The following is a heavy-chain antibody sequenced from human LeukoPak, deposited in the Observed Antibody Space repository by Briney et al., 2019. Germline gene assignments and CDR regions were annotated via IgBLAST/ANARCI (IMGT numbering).Heavy chain of an antibody. CDR1: GFTFSSYG. J-gene: IGHJ5*02. CDR2: IRYDGSNK. V-gene: IGHV3-30*02. Sequence: PGGSLRLSCAASGFTFSSYGMHWVRQAPGKGLEWVAFIRYDGSNKYYADSVKGRFTISRDNSKNTLYLQMNSLRAEDTAVYYCAKVGEGYDFWSLSFDPWGQGTLVTVSS. CDR3: AKVGEGYDFWSLSFDP. D-gene: IGHD3-3*01.